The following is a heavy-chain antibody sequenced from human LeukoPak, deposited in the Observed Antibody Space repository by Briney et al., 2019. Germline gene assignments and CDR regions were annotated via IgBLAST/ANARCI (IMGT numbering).Heavy chain of an antibody. V-gene: IGHV3-21*01. Sequence: PGGSLRLSCAASGLTFSSYSMTWVRQAPGKGLEWVSSISSSSSYIYYADSVKGRFTISRDNAKNSLYLQMNSLRAEDTAVYYCARDSAYCGGDCYSDFDYWGQGTLVTVSS. CDR1: GLTFSSYS. CDR2: ISSSSSYI. J-gene: IGHJ4*02. D-gene: IGHD2-21*02. CDR3: ARDSAYCGGDCYSDFDY.